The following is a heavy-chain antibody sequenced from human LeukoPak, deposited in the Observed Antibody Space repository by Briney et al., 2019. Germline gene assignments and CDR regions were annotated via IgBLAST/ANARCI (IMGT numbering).Heavy chain of an antibody. D-gene: IGHD3-9*01. CDR3: ARDDILTGYYPSYFDY. Sequence: SETLSLTCTVSGGSISSGGYDWSWIRQHPGKGLEWIGYIYYSGSTYYNPSLKSRVTISVDTSKNQFSLKLSSVTAADTAVYYCARDDILTGYYPSYFDYWGQGTLVTVSS. V-gene: IGHV4-31*03. CDR1: GGSISSGGYD. CDR2: IYYSGST. J-gene: IGHJ4*02.